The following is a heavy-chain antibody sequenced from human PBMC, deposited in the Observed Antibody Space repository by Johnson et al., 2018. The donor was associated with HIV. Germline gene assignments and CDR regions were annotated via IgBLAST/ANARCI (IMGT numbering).Heavy chain of an antibody. CDR3: TTDPWWNGYHAFDI. J-gene: IGHJ3*02. CDR1: GFGFDNTW. Sequence: VQLVESGGGLVKPGGSLRLSCAASGFGFDNTWMSWVRQAPGKGLEWVSVIYSGGSTYYAASVKGRFTISRDNSKNTLYLQMNSLKTEDTAVYYCTTDPWWNGYHAFDIWGQGTMVTVSS. V-gene: IGHV3-66*01. D-gene: IGHD1-1*01. CDR2: IYSGGST.